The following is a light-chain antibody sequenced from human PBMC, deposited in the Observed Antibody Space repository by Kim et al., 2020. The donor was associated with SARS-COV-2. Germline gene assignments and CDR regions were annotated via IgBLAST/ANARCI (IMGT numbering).Light chain of an antibody. CDR2: NVS. Sequence: EIVLTQSPGTLSLSPGERVTLSCRASQSFSSGYLAWYRQKPGQPPRLLIYNVSTRATGIPDRFSGSGSGTDFTLTISRLEPEDFALYYCQHYGTSPPTYTFGQGTKLEI. J-gene: IGKJ2*01. CDR3: QHYGTSPPTYT. V-gene: IGKV3-20*01. CDR1: QSFSSGY.